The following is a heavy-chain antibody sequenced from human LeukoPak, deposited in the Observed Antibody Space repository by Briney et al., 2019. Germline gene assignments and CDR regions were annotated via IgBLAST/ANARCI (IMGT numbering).Heavy chain of an antibody. CDR2: INPNSGTT. D-gene: IGHD3-10*01. Sequence: ASVKVSCKASGYTFTSYYMHWVRQAPGQGLEWMGWINPNSGTTNYAQKFQGRVTITTDKSTSTAYMELSSLRSDDTAVYYCARGRHYYGSGSYVVWGQGTLVTVSS. CDR1: GYTFTSYY. J-gene: IGHJ4*02. V-gene: IGHV1-2*02. CDR3: ARGRHYYGSGSYVV.